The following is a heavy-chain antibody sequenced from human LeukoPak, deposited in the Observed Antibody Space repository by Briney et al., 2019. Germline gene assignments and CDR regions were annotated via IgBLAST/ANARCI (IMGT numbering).Heavy chain of an antibody. Sequence: SETLSLTCTVSGGSISSYYWSWIRQPPGKGLEWIGYIYYSGSTNYNPSLKSRVTISVDTSKNQFSLKLSSVTAADTAVYYCARGASGVAEAPFDYWGQGTLVTVSS. D-gene: IGHD2-15*01. CDR2: IYYSGST. CDR3: ARGASGVAEAPFDY. J-gene: IGHJ4*02. CDR1: GGSISSYY. V-gene: IGHV4-59*12.